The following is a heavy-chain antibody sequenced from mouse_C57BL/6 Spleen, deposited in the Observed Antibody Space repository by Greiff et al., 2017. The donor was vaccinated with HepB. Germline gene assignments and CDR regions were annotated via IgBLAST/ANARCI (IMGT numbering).Heavy chain of an antibody. Sequence: QVQLKQSGAELVRPGTSVKVSCKASGYAFTNYLIEWVKQRPGQGLEWIGVINPGSGGTNYNEKFKGKATLTADKSSSTAYMQLSSLTSEDSAVYFCARAYDSSYYAMDYWGQGTSVTVSS. D-gene: IGHD1-1*01. CDR3: ARAYDSSYYAMDY. V-gene: IGHV1-54*01. CDR2: INPGSGGT. J-gene: IGHJ4*01. CDR1: GYAFTNYL.